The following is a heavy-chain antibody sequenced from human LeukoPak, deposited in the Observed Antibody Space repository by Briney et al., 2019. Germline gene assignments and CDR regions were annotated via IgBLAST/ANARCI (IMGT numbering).Heavy chain of an antibody. CDR2: IIPIFGTA. V-gene: IGHV1-69*13. CDR3: ARDYGDGGWFDP. Sequence: SVQVSCKASGGTFSSYAISWVRQAPGQGLEWMGGIIPIFGTANYAQKFQGRVTITADESTSTAYMELSSLRSEDTAVYYCARDYGDGGWFDPWGQGTLVTVSS. CDR1: GGTFSSYA. D-gene: IGHD4-17*01. J-gene: IGHJ5*02.